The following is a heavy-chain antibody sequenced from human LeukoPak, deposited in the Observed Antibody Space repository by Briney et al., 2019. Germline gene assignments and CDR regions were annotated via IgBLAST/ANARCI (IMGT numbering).Heavy chain of an antibody. CDR2: ISYDGSNK. CDR1: GFTFSSYG. D-gene: IGHD5-24*01. Sequence: GGSLRLSCAASGFTFSSYGMHWVRQAPGKGLEWVAVISYDGSNKYYADSVKGRFTISRDNSMNTLYLHMNSLRDEDTAVYYCAQAWRWLQPNYWGQGTLVTVSS. V-gene: IGHV3-30*18. J-gene: IGHJ4*02. CDR3: AQAWRWLQPNY.